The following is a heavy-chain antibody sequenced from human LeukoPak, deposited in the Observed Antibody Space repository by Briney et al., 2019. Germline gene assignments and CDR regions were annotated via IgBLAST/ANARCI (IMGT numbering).Heavy chain of an antibody. CDR1: GFTFNNHA. Sequence: GGSLRLSCAAAGFTFNNHAMHWVRQAPGKGLEWVAVISYHGGDKYYADSVKGRFTISRDNSKNTLDLQMNSLGGEDTAVYYCARDLQGRPDYWGQGTLVTVSS. CDR2: ISYHGGDK. CDR3: ARDLQGRPDY. V-gene: IGHV3-30*04. D-gene: IGHD6-25*01. J-gene: IGHJ4*02.